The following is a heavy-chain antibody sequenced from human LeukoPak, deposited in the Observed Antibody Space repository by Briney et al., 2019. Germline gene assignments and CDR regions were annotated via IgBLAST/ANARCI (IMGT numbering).Heavy chain of an antibody. D-gene: IGHD3-10*01. CDR1: GYTFTGYY. V-gene: IGHV1-2*04. CDR3: ARDPHSGSTPFDY. J-gene: IGHJ4*02. CDR2: INPNSGGT. Sequence: GASVRVSCKASGYTFTGYYMHWVRQAPGQGLEWMGWINPNSGGTNYAQKFQGWVTMTRDTSISTAYMELSRLRSDDTAVYYCARDPHSGSTPFDYWGQGTLVTVSS.